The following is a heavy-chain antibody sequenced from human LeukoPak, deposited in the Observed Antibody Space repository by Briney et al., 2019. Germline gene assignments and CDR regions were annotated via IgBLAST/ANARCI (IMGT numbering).Heavy chain of an antibody. CDR1: GFTVNSKY. Sequence: PGGSLRLSCAASGFTVNSKYMCWVRQAPGKGLEWVSVVYSDSSTYYADSVKGRFTISRDISKNTLYLQMNSLRAEDTGLYYCARVQGSSLFLWYWGQGTLVTVSS. CDR2: VYSDSST. D-gene: IGHD2-2*01. CDR3: ARVQGSSLFLWY. J-gene: IGHJ4*02. V-gene: IGHV3-66*01.